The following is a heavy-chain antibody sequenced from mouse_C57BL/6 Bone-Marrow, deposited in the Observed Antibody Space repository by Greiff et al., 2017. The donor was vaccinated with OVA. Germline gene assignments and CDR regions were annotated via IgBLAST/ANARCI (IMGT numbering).Heavy chain of an antibody. J-gene: IGHJ4*01. CDR1: GYTFTSYW. CDR3: AKRGYSNYGYAMDY. V-gene: IGHV1-61*01. CDR2: IYPSDSET. D-gene: IGHD2-5*01. Sequence: QVQLQQPGAELVRPGSSVKLSCKASGYTFTSYWMDWVKQRPGQGLEWIGNIYPSDSETHYNQKFKDKATLTVDKSSSTAYMQLSSLTSEDSAVYYCAKRGYSNYGYAMDYWGQGTSVTVSS.